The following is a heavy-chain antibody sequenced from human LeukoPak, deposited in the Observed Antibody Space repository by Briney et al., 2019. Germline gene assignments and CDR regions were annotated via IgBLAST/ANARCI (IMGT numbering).Heavy chain of an antibody. CDR3: ARSGYSYGADSFDI. V-gene: IGHV4-59*11. J-gene: IGHJ3*02. CDR1: GDSISSHY. D-gene: IGHD5-18*01. CDR2: IYYSGST. Sequence: SETLSLTCSVSGDSISSHYWSWIRQPPGKELEWTGYIYYSGSTKSSPSLKSRVTISVDTSKHQFFLKLSSVTAADTALYYCARSGYSYGADSFDIWGQGTMVTVSS.